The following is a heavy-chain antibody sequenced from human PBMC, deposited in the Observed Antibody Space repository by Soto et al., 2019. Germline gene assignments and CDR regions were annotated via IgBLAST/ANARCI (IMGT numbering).Heavy chain of an antibody. CDR2: INHSGST. J-gene: IGHJ4*02. V-gene: IGHV4-34*01. CDR3: ATGGDDSSGYDFDY. Sequence: SETLSLTCAVYGGSFSGYYWSWIRQPPGKGLEWIGEINHSGSTNYNPSLKSRVTISVDTSKNQFSLKLSSVTAADTAVYYCATGGDDSSGYDFDYWGQGTLVTVSS. CDR1: GGSFSGYY. D-gene: IGHD3-22*01.